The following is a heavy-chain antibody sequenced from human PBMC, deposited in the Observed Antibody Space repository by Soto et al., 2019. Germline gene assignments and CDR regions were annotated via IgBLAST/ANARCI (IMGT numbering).Heavy chain of an antibody. CDR3: ARDHGSSSWYVDY. Sequence: GGSMRLSCAASGFTFSSYAMHWVRQAPGKGLEWVAVISYDGSNKYYADSVKGRFTISRDNSKNTLYLQMNSLRAEDTAVYYCARDHGSSSWYVDYWGQGTLVTV. D-gene: IGHD6-13*01. CDR1: GFTFSSYA. CDR2: ISYDGSNK. J-gene: IGHJ4*02. V-gene: IGHV3-30-3*01.